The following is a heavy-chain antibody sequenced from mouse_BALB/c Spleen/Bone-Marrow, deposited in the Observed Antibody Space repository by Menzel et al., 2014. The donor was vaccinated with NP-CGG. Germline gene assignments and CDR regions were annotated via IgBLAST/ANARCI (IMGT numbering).Heavy chain of an antibody. J-gene: IGHJ2*01. CDR1: GYAFTNYL. CDR2: LNPGSGGT. D-gene: IGHD2-1*01. Sequence: QVQLQQSGAVLVRPGTSVKVSCKASGYAFTNYLIEWIRQRPEQGLEWIGVLNPGSGGTNYNEKFKGKATLTADKSSSTAYMQLSSLTSDDSAVYFCARRIYYAMGYWGQGTALTVSS. V-gene: IGHV1-54*01. CDR3: ARRIYYAMGY.